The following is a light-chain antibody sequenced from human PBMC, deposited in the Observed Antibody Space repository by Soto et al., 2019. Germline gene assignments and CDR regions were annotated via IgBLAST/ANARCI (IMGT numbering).Light chain of an antibody. J-gene: IGKJ2*01. CDR2: DAS. CDR1: QDIGNY. CDR3: QHYHNLPLYT. V-gene: IGKV1-33*01. Sequence: DIQITQSPSSLSASVGERVTITCQASQDIGNYLTWYQHKPGKPPKFLIYDASTLETGVQSRFSGSGSVTDFTFTISSLQPEDAATYFCQHYHNLPLYTFGQGTRLEI.